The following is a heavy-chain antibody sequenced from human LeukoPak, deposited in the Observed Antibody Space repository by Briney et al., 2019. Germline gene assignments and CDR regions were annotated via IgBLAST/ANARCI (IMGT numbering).Heavy chain of an antibody. D-gene: IGHD5-24*01. CDR1: GFPFTNAW. Sequence: GGSLRLSCAASGFPFTNAWLNWVRQAPGKGLEWVGRIKSKTDGGTTDYAAPVKGRFTISRDDSKNTVYLQMNSLKTEDTAVYYCTTALEMATKFDYWGQGTLVTVSS. CDR2: IKSKTDGGTT. V-gene: IGHV3-15*01. CDR3: TTALEMATKFDY. J-gene: IGHJ4*02.